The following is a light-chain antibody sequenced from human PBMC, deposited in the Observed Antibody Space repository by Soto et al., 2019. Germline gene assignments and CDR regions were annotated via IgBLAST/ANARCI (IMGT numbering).Light chain of an antibody. V-gene: IGLV3-21*04. Sequence: SYELPQASSMSLDPGQTASLTCRGDNIGRKTVHCYQQKPGQAPVLVMYRDNERPSGIPERFSGSNTGSTATLTISGVEAADEADYHCQVWDGRNDRIFGGGTKVTVL. CDR1: NIGRKT. CDR2: RDN. J-gene: IGLJ2*01. CDR3: QVWDGRNDRI.